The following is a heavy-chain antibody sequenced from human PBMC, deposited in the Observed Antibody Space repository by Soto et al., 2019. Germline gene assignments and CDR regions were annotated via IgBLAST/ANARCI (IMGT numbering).Heavy chain of an antibody. V-gene: IGHV4-34*01. Sequence: SETLSLTCAVYGGSFSGYYWSWIRQPPGKGLEWIGEINHSGSTNYNPSLKSRVTISVDTSKNQFSLKLSSVTAADTAVYYCARGLRITIFGVVMPGYRWGQGTLVTVSS. J-gene: IGHJ5*02. CDR3: ARGLRITIFGVVMPGYR. CDR1: GGSFSGYY. CDR2: INHSGST. D-gene: IGHD3-3*01.